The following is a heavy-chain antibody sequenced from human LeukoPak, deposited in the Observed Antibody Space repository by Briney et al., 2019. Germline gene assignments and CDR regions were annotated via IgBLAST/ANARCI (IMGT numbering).Heavy chain of an antibody. V-gene: IGHV3-23*01. D-gene: IGHD3-10*01. Sequence: PGGSLRLSCAASGFTFSSYSMNWVRQAPGKGLEWVSAIDVSGAGTYYTDSVKGRFTISRDSAKNTVYLQMNGLRGDDTALYYCAKLAGGSYSDYWGQGTLVTVSS. CDR1: GFTFSSYS. J-gene: IGHJ4*02. CDR2: IDVSGAGT. CDR3: AKLAGGSYSDY.